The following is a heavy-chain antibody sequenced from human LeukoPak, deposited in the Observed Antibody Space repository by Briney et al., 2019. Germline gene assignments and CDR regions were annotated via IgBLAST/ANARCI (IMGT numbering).Heavy chain of an antibody. V-gene: IGHV4-39*07. J-gene: IGHJ4*02. CDR1: GGSISSSSYY. D-gene: IGHD1-26*01. Sequence: PSETLSLTCTVSGGSISSSSYYWGWIRQPPGKGLEWIGSIYYSGSTYYNPSLKSRVTISVDTSKKQFSLKLRSVTTADTAVYYCARGGAARPHPGEIDYWGQGTLVTVSS. CDR3: ARGGAARPHPGEIDY. CDR2: IYYSGST.